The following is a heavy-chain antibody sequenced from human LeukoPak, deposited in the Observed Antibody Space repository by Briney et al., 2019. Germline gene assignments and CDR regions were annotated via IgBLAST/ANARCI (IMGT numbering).Heavy chain of an antibody. CDR3: ARVGYCSSTSCRSQK. J-gene: IGHJ4*02. V-gene: IGHV3-48*01. Sequence: SGGSLRLSCAASGFTFSSYSMNWVRQAPEKGLEWVSYISSSSSTIYYADSVKGRFTISRDNAKNSLYLQMNSLRAEDTAVYYCARVGYCSSTSCRSQKWGQGTLVTVSS. D-gene: IGHD2-2*01. CDR1: GFTFSSYS. CDR2: ISSSSSTI.